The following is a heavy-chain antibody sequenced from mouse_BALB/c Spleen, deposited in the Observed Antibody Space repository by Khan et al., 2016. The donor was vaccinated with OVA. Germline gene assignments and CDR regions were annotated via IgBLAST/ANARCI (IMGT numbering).Heavy chain of an antibody. D-gene: IGHD2-14*01. CDR2: INPKTDNI. J-gene: IGHJ3*01. CDR3: ARGYDVFAS. V-gene: IGHV1-26*01. CDR1: GYSFTLYY. Sequence: EVQLQQSGPDLVKPGASVKISCKASGYSFTLYYMSWVKQSHGKSLEWIGRINPKTDNINHNQEFKGRAILTVDKSSNTAYMELRSLTSEDSAVYFCARGYDVFASWGQGTLVTVSA.